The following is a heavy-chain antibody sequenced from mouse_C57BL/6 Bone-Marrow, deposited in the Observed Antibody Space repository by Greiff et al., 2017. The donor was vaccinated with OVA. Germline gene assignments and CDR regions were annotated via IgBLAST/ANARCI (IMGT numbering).Heavy chain of an antibody. J-gene: IGHJ2*01. CDR2: IDPTNDYT. Sequence: QVHVKQSGAELARPGASVKMSCKASGYTFTSYTIHWVKQRPGQSLEWIGYIDPTNDYTNYNQKFKGKATLTADKSSSTAYIQLSSLTSEDSAVYYCTRGYYFDYWGQGTTLTVSS. CDR1: GYTFTSYT. CDR3: TRGYYFDY. V-gene: IGHV1-4*01.